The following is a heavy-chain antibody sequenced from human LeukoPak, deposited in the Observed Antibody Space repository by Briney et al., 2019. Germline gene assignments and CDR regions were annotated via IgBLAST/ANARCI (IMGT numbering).Heavy chain of an antibody. Sequence: SETLSLTCTVSGGSISSYYWSWIRQPAGKGLEWIGRIYTSGSTNYNPSLKSRVTMSVDTSKNQFSLKLSFVTAADTAVYYCARSSHTYYYDSSGYTGFDYWGQGTLVTVSS. J-gene: IGHJ4*02. D-gene: IGHD3-22*01. CDR3: ARSSHTYYYDSSGYTGFDY. CDR1: GGSISSYY. CDR2: IYTSGST. V-gene: IGHV4-4*07.